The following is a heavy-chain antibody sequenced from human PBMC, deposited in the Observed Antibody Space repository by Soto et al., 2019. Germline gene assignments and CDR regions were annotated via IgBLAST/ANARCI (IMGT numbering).Heavy chain of an antibody. J-gene: IGHJ4*02. V-gene: IGHV4-31*02. CDR2: IFYTGST. CDR3: VREKRKVTTFFDY. D-gene: IGHD4-17*01. CDR1: SGSISSGDYY. Sequence: SETLSLTCTVSSGSISSGDYYWNWIRQHPEKGLEWIGYIFYTGSTYYSPSLKSRVTISLDTSKNQFSLKLSSVTVADTAMYYCVREKRKVTTFFDYWGQGTLVTVSS.